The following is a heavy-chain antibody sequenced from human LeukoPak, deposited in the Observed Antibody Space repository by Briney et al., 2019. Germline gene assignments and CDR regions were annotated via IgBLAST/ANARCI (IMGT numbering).Heavy chain of an antibody. CDR3: AKSRGDIAVAGTVFDY. CDR1: GFTFSSYA. Sequence: GGSLRLSCAASGFTFSSYAMSWVRQAPGKGLEWVSAISGSGGSTYYADSVKGRFTISRDNSKNTLYLQMNSLRAEDTAVYYCAKSRGDIAVAGTVFDYWGQGTLVTVSS. D-gene: IGHD6-19*01. J-gene: IGHJ4*02. V-gene: IGHV3-23*01. CDR2: ISGSGGST.